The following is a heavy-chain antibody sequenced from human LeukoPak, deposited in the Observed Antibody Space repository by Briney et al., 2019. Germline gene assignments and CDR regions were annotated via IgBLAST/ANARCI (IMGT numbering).Heavy chain of an antibody. CDR2: IKQDGSEK. CDR3: AGGTGFIIKD. Sequence: GGSLRLSCAASGLTFSLYWINWVRRAPGKGLEWVANIKQDGSEKNYVDSVKGRFTISRDNAKNSLYLQMNNLRVEDTAMYYCAGGTGFIIKDWGQGTLVTVSS. CDR1: GLTFSLYW. V-gene: IGHV3-7*03. J-gene: IGHJ4*02. D-gene: IGHD3-9*01.